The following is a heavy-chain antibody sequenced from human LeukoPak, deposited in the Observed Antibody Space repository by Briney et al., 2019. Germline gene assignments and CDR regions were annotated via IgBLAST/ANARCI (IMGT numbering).Heavy chain of an antibody. Sequence: SQTLSLTCAISGDSVSSNSAAWNWIRQSPSRGLEWLGRTYYRSKWYNDYAVSVKSRITINPDTSKNQFSLQLSSVTAADTAVYYCARESRLWFGELLGYMDVWGKGTTVTISS. D-gene: IGHD3-10*01. CDR3: ARESRLWFGELLGYMDV. CDR2: TYYRSKWYN. J-gene: IGHJ6*03. V-gene: IGHV6-1*01. CDR1: GDSVSSNSAA.